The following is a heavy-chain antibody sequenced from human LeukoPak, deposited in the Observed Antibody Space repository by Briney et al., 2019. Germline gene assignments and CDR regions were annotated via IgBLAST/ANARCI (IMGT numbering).Heavy chain of an antibody. Sequence: GGSLRLSCAASGFTFSSYGMHWVRQAPGKGLEWVAVISYDGSNKYYADSVKGRFTISRDNSKNTLYLQMNSLRAEDTAVYYCAKEKTPQGYYDILTGYWTLDAFDIWGQGTMVTVSS. CDR1: GFTFSSYG. CDR3: AKEKTPQGYYDILTGYWTLDAFDI. CDR2: ISYDGSNK. V-gene: IGHV3-30*18. J-gene: IGHJ3*02. D-gene: IGHD3-9*01.